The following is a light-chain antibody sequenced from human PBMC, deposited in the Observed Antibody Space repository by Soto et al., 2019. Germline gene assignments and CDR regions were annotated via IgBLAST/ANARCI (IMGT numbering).Light chain of an antibody. CDR1: QSISNW. J-gene: IGKJ2*01. V-gene: IGKV1-5*03. CDR3: QQYNSLSHT. Sequence: DIQKTQSPSTLSASVGDTVTITCRASQSISNWLAWYQQKPGKAPKVLIYKASNLESGVPSRFSGSGSGTEFTLTISSLQPDDFATYYCQQYNSLSHTFGQGTKLEIK. CDR2: KAS.